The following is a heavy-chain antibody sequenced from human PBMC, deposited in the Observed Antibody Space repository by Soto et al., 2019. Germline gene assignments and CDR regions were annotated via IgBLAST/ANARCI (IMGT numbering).Heavy chain of an antibody. CDR3: ARDGQPTMVRGVRGGSYNYYGMDV. Sequence: QVQLVQSGAEVKKPGASVKVSCKASGYTFTSYGISWVRQAPGQGLEWMGWISTYNGNTNYAQKLQGRVTMTTDTATSTAYMELRSLRSDDTAVYYCARDGQPTMVRGVRGGSYNYYGMDVWGQGTTVTVSS. J-gene: IGHJ6*02. CDR2: ISTYNGNT. V-gene: IGHV1-18*04. CDR1: GYTFTSYG. D-gene: IGHD3-10*01.